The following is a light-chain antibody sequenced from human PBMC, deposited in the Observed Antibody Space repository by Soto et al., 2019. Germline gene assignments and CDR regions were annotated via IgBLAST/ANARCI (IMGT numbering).Light chain of an antibody. CDR2: GVS. Sequence: EIVLTQSPGTLSLSPGERATLSCRASQSVTSSYLAWYQQKPGQAPRLLIYGVSSRATGIPDRFSGSGSGTDFTLTISSLEPEDFAVYHCQHYGTSSWTFGRGTKVDIK. J-gene: IGKJ1*01. CDR3: QHYGTSSWT. V-gene: IGKV3-20*01. CDR1: QSVTSSY.